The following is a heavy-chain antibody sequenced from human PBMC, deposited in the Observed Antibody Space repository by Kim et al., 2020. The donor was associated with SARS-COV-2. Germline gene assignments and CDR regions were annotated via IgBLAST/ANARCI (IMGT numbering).Heavy chain of an antibody. CDR1: GFTFSNYD. V-gene: IGHV3-23*03. D-gene: IGHD6-13*01. Sequence: GGSLRLSCAASGFTFSNYDMSWVRQAPGKGLEWVSVIYSGGSSTYYADSVKGRFTISRDNSKKTLYLQMNSLRAEDTAVYYCANTGASSSRPAFVYWGQG. CDR2: IYSGGSST. J-gene: IGHJ4*02. CDR3: ANTGASSSRPAFVY.